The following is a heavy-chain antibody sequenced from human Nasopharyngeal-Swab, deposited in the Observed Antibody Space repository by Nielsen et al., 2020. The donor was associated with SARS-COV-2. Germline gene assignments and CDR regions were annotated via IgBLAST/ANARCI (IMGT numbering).Heavy chain of an antibody. J-gene: IGHJ4*02. CDR2: ITWNSGNK. CDR3: AKARRTDTYGFECFDH. V-gene: IGHV3-9*01. D-gene: IGHD5-18*01. CDR1: GFTLNHFG. Sequence: GGSLRLSCVASGFTLNHFGMHWVRQPPGKGLEWVSGITWNSGNKGYAESVQGRFTISRDNARNSLYLQMDSLRAEDTALYYCAKARRTDTYGFECFDHWGQGTLVTVSS.